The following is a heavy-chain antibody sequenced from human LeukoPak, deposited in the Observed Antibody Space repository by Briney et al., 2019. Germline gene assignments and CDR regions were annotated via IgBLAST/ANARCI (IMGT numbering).Heavy chain of an antibody. Sequence: SVKVSCKASGGTFSSYAISWVRQAPGQGLEWMGGVIPIFGTANYAQKFQGRVTITADESTSTAYMELSSLRSEDTAVYYCARVAGITIFGVVINWLDPWGQGTLVTVSS. V-gene: IGHV1-69*13. CDR1: GGTFSSYA. CDR3: ARVAGITIFGVVINWLDP. D-gene: IGHD3-3*01. CDR2: VIPIFGTA. J-gene: IGHJ5*02.